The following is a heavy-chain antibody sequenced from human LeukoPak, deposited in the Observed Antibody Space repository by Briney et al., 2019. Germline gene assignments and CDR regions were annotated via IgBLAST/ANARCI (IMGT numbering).Heavy chain of an antibody. D-gene: IGHD6-19*01. V-gene: IGHV3-48*03. CDR2: ISSSGSTI. CDR1: GFTFSSYA. Sequence: GGSLRPSCAASGFTFSSYAMSWVRQAPGKGLEWVSYISSSGSTIYYADSVKGRFTISRDNAKNSLYLQMNSLRAEDTAVYYCARISSLAVAGINWGQGTLVTVSS. CDR3: ARISSLAVAGIN. J-gene: IGHJ4*02.